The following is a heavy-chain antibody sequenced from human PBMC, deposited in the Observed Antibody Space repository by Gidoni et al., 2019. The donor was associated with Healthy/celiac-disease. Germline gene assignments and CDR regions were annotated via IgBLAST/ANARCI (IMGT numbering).Heavy chain of an antibody. Sequence: EVQLVESGGGLVQPGGSLRLSCAASGFTFSSYWMSWVRQAPGKGLEWVANIKQDGSEKYYVDSVKGRFTISRDNAKNSLYLQMNSLRAEDTAVYYCARDPRSGYSYVDYWGQGTLVTVSS. J-gene: IGHJ4*02. CDR3: ARDPRSGYSYVDY. CDR2: IKQDGSEK. CDR1: GFTFSSYW. V-gene: IGHV3-7*01. D-gene: IGHD5-18*01.